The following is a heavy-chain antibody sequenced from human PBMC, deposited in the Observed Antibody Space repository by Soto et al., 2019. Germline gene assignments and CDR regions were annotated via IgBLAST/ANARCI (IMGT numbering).Heavy chain of an antibody. V-gene: IGHV4-31*03. J-gene: IGHJ4*02. D-gene: IGHD3-22*01. CDR3: ARGEGYYDSSGYYYGAPLANY. CDR1: GGSISSGGYY. Sequence: SETLSLTCTVSGGSISSGGYYWSWIRQHPWKGLEWIGYIYYSGSTYYNPSLKSRVTISVDTSKNQFSLKLSSVTAADTAVYYCARGEGYYDSSGYYYGAPLANYWGQGXLVTVHS. CDR2: IYYSGST.